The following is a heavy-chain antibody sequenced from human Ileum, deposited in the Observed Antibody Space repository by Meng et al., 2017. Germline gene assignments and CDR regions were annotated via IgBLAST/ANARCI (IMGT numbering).Heavy chain of an antibody. CDR3: AKAAAYNLDI. Sequence: VQFEESGPGLVMPSGTLSLTCAVSGVSISSAIWWGGVRQPPGKVLEWIGEIFQSGSTNYNPSLKSRVSISVDKSKNHLSLILSSVTAADTAVYYCAKAAAYNLDIWGQGALVTVSS. CDR1: GVSISSAIW. J-gene: IGHJ4*02. CDR2: IFQSGST. V-gene: IGHV4-4*02. D-gene: IGHD1-14*01.